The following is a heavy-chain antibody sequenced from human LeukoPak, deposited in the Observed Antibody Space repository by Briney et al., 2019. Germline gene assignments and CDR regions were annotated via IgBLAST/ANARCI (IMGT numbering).Heavy chain of an antibody. D-gene: IGHD6-13*01. CDR1: GFTFSSYA. CDR3: AKDSEQQLVRALGY. Sequence: GGSLRLSCAASGFTFSSYAMSWVRQAPGKGLEWASAISGSGGSTYYADSVKGRFTISRDNSKNTLYLQMNSLRAEDTAVYYCAKDSEQQLVRALGYWGQGTLVTVSS. J-gene: IGHJ4*02. V-gene: IGHV3-23*01. CDR2: ISGSGGST.